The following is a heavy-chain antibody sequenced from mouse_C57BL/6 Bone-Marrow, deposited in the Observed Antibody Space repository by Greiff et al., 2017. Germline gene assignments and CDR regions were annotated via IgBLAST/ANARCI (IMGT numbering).Heavy chain of an antibody. CDR1: GYTFTSYW. Sequence: QVQLQQPGAELVKPGASVKMSCKASGYTFTSYWITWVKQRPGQGLEWIGGIYPGSGSTNYNEKFKSKATLTVDTSSSTAYMQLSSLTSEDSAVYYCARYKGGSSYAWFAYWGQGTLVTVSA. V-gene: IGHV1-55*01. CDR2: IYPGSGST. D-gene: IGHD1-1*01. J-gene: IGHJ3*01. CDR3: ARYKGGSSYAWFAY.